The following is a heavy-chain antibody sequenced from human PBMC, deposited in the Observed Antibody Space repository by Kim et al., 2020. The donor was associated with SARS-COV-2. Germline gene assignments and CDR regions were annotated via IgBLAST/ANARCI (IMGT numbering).Heavy chain of an antibody. CDR2: ISYDGSNK. CDR1: GFTFSSYG. Sequence: GGSLRLSCAASGFTFSSYGMHWVRQAPGKGLEWVAVISYDGSNKYYADSVKGRFTISRDNSKNTLYLQMNSLRAEDTAVYYCAKDFEGGYSYTIYYYYYG. J-gene: IGHJ6*01. V-gene: IGHV3-30*18. CDR3: AKDFEGGYSYTIYYYYYG. D-gene: IGHD5-18*01.